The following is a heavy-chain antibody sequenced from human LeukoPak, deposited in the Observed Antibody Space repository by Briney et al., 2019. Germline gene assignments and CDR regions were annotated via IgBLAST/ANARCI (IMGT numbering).Heavy chain of an antibody. J-gene: IGHJ6*02. CDR2: ISGSGGST. D-gene: IGHD3-3*01. CDR3: AKEGRGKRDVLRFLEWFPSYYYYGMDV. V-gene: IGHV3-23*01. Sequence: GGSLRLSCAASGFTFSSYAMSWVRQAPGKGLEWVSAISGSGGSTSYAHSEKRRVTISTDHCKNTLYLPMNSLRAEDKAVYYCAKEGRGKRDVLRFLEWFPSYYYYGMDVWGQGTTVTVSS. CDR1: GFTFSSYA.